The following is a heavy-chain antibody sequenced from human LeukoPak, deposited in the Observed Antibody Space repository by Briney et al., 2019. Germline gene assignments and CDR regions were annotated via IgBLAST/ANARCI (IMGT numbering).Heavy chain of an antibody. CDR1: GGTFSSYA. D-gene: IGHD3-22*01. J-gene: IGHJ4*02. CDR2: IIPIFGTA. V-gene: IGHV1-69*13. CDR3: ASPYYYDSS. Sequence: GASVKVSCRASGGTFSSYAISWVRQAPGQGLEWMGGIIPIFGTADYAQKFQGRVTITADESTSTAYMELSSLRSEDTAVYYCASPYYYDSSWGQGTLVTVSS.